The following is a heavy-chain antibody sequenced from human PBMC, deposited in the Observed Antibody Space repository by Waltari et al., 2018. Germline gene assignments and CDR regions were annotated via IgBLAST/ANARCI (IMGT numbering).Heavy chain of an antibody. Sequence: EVQLVESGGGLVQPGGSLRLSCAASGFTFSSYEMNWVRQAPGKGLEWVSYISSSGSTIYYADAVKGRFTIARDNAKNSLYLQMNSLRAEDTAVYYCAGDSTVIDAFDIWGQGTMVTVSS. CDR2: ISSSGSTI. CDR3: AGDSTVIDAFDI. D-gene: IGHD4-17*01. J-gene: IGHJ3*02. V-gene: IGHV3-48*03. CDR1: GFTFSSYE.